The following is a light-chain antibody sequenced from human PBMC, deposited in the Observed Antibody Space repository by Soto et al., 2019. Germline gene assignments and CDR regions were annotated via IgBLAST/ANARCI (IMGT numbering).Light chain of an antibody. J-gene: IGKJ5*01. V-gene: IGKV3-20*01. CDR3: QQYGSSST. CDR2: GAS. Sequence: ESVLTQSPDTLSLSPGERATLSCRASQSVSSNLAWYQQKPGQAPRLLIYGASTRATGIPARFSGSGSGTEFTLTISRLEPEDFAVYYCQQYGSSSTFGQGTRLEIK. CDR1: QSVSSN.